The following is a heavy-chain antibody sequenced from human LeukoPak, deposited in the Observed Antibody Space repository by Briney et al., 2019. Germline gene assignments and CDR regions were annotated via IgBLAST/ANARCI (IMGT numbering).Heavy chain of an antibody. D-gene: IGHD4/OR15-4a*01. J-gene: IGHJ4*02. V-gene: IGHV3-53*01. CDR3: ARRAGAYSHPYDY. Sequence: GGSLRLSCTVSGFTVSSDSMSWIRQAPGKGLEWVSFIYSGGSTHYSDSVKGRFTISRDNSKNTLYLQMNSLRAEDTAVYYCARRAGAYSHPYDYWGQGTLVTVSS. CDR2: IYSGGST. CDR1: GFTVSSDS.